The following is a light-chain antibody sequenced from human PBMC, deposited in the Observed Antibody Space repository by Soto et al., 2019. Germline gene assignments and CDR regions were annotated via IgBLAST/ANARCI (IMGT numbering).Light chain of an antibody. CDR1: QSVTSTY. J-gene: IGKJ1*01. V-gene: IGKV3-20*01. CDR2: GTS. Sequence: EIELTQSPGTLSLSPGERATLSCRASQSVTSTYLAWYQQTPGQAPRLRIYGTSNRATGVPDRFSGSGSGTDFTLNISGLEPEDFAVYYCQQSESSPRTFGQGTKVEI. CDR3: QQSESSPRT.